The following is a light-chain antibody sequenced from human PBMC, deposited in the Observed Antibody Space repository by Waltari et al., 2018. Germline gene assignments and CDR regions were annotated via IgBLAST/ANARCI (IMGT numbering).Light chain of an antibody. Sequence: EVVLTQSPGPLSLSPGETATLPCRASQSIGRYLVWYQQKSGQAPRLLIYGASTRATGIPDRFSGSGSGTDFSLTISRLEAEDFAVYYCQNHERLPATFGQGTKVEIK. CDR3: QNHERLPAT. CDR1: QSIGRY. V-gene: IGKV3-20*01. J-gene: IGKJ1*01. CDR2: GAS.